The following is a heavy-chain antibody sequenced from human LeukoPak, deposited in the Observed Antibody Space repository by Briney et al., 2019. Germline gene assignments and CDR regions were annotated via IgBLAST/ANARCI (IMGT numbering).Heavy chain of an antibody. CDR2: IIPIFGTA. J-gene: IGHJ4*02. Sequence: ASVKVSCKASGGTFSSYAISWVRQAPGQGLEWMGGIIPIFGTANYAQKFQGRVTITADESTSTAYMELSSLRSEDTAVYYCARVERCGYNLYFDYWGQGTLVTVSS. CDR1: GGTFSSYA. V-gene: IGHV1-69*01. D-gene: IGHD5-24*01. CDR3: ARVERCGYNLYFDY.